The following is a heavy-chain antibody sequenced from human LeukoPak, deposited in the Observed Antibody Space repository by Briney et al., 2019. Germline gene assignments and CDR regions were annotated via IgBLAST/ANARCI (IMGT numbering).Heavy chain of an antibody. D-gene: IGHD2-15*01. V-gene: IGHV5-51*01. Sequence: RGESLKISCKGSGYSFTSYWIGWVRQMPGKGLEWMGIIYPGDSDTRYSPSFQGQVTISADKSISTAYPQWSSLKASDTAMYYCAGLIGYCSGGSCPLGPYYFDYWGQGTLVTVSS. CDR3: AGLIGYCSGGSCPLGPYYFDY. J-gene: IGHJ4*02. CDR2: IYPGDSDT. CDR1: GYSFTSYW.